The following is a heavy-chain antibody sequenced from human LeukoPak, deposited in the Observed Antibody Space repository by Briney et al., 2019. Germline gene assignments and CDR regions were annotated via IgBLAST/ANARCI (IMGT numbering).Heavy chain of an antibody. D-gene: IGHD5-18*01. CDR3: AREPRAAMVRGGFDY. CDR2: IYYSGST. J-gene: IGHJ4*02. Sequence: KPSETLSLTCTVSGGSISGYYRSWIRQHPGKGLEWIGYIYYSGSTYYNPSLKSRVTISVDTSKNQFSLKLSSVTAADTAVYYCAREPRAAMVRGGFDYWGQGTLVTVSS. V-gene: IGHV4-31*03. CDR1: GGSISGYY.